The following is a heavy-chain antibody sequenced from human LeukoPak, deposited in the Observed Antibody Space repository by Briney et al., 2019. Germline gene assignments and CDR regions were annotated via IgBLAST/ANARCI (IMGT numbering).Heavy chain of an antibody. J-gene: IGHJ4*02. D-gene: IGHD3-16*02. Sequence: SETLSLTCTVSGGSVSSGSYYWSWIRQPPGKGLEWIGYIYYSGSTNYNPSLKSRVTISVDTSKNQFSLKPSSVTAADTAVYYCASSSSYDYVWGSYRYTVYYWGQGTLVTVSS. V-gene: IGHV4-61*01. CDR3: ASSSSYDYVWGSYRYTVYY. CDR1: GGSVSSGSYY. CDR2: IYYSGST.